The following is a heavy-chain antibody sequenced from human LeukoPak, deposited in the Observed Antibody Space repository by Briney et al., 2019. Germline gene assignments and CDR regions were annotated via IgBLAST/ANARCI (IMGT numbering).Heavy chain of an antibody. J-gene: IGHJ4*02. CDR2: IYYSGST. Sequence: PSETLSLTCTVSGGSISSSSYYWGWIRQPPGKGLEWIGSIYYSGSTYYNPSLKSRVTISVDTSKNQFSLKLSSVTAADTAVYYCARVRSSGWYGNYFDCWGQGTLVTVSS. CDR3: ARVRSSGWYGNYFDC. CDR1: GGSISSSSYY. V-gene: IGHV4-39*07. D-gene: IGHD6-19*01.